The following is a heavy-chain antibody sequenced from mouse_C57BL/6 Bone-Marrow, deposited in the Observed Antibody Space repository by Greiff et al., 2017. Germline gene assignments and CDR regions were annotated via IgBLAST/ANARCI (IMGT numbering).Heavy chain of an antibody. V-gene: IGHV1-50*01. CDR1: GYTFTSYW. D-gene: IGHD2-5*01. Sequence: VQLQQPGAELVKPGASVKLSCKASGYTFTSYWMQWVKQRPGQGLEWIGVIDPSDSDTNYNQKFKGKATLTVDTSSSTAYMQRSSLTSEDPAVYYCARGRSNYCFDYWGQGTTLTVSS. J-gene: IGHJ2*01. CDR2: IDPSDSDT. CDR3: ARGRSNYCFDY.